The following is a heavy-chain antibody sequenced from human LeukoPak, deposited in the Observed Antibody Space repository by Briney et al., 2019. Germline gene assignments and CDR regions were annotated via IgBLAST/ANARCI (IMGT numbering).Heavy chain of an antibody. CDR1: GGSLISGGYY. V-gene: IGHV4-31*03. Sequence: SETLSLTCPVSGGSLISGGYYWRWIRQHPGKGLEWIGYIYYSGSTYYNPSLKSRVTISVDTSKNQFSLKLSSVTAADTAVYYCARRRGGYGDPGMDVWGKGTTVTVSS. D-gene: IGHD4-17*01. J-gene: IGHJ6*04. CDR2: IYYSGST. CDR3: ARRRGGYGDPGMDV.